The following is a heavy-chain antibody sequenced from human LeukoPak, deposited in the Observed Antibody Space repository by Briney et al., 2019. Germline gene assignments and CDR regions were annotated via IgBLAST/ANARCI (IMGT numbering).Heavy chain of an antibody. CDR3: ARAGQISTGAYSDY. V-gene: IGHV1-69*08. Sequence: SSVKVSCKASGGTFATYSYSWVRQAPGQGLEWMGRIIPVPDKTNYAQKFQGRVTITADKTTNTAYMDLSSLRSEDTAVYYCARAGQISTGAYSDYWGQGTLVTVSS. CDR2: IIPVPDKT. D-gene: IGHD3-10*01. J-gene: IGHJ4*02. CDR1: GGTFATYS.